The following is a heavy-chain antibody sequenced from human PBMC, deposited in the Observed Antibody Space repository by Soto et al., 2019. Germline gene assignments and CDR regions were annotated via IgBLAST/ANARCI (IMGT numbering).Heavy chain of an antibody. CDR3: ASRNFDSSGYYLVYYGMDV. CDR2: IIPIFGTA. Sequence: GASVKVSCKASGGTFSSYAISWVRQAPGQGLEWMGGIIPIFGTASYAQKFQGRVTITADESTSTAYMELSSLRSEDTAVYYCASRNFDSSGYYLVYYGMDVWGQGTTVTVSS. CDR1: GGTFSSYA. V-gene: IGHV1-69*13. D-gene: IGHD3-22*01. J-gene: IGHJ6*02.